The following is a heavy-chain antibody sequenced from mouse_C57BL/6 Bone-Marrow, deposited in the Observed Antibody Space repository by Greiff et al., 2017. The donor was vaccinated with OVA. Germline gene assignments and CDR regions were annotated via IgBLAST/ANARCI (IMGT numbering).Heavy chain of an antibody. V-gene: IGHV1-62-2*01. J-gene: IGHJ4*01. CDR3: ARRAYYAYGSRYYYAMGY. Sequence: QVQLKQSGAELVKPGASVKLSCKASGYTFTEYTIHWVKQRSGQGLEWIGWFYPGSGSIKYNEKFKDKATLTADKSSSTVYMERSRLTSEDSAVYYCARRAYYAYGSRYYYAMGYWGQGPSVTVSS. CDR1: GYTFTEYT. D-gene: IGHD2-9*01. CDR2: FYPGSGSI.